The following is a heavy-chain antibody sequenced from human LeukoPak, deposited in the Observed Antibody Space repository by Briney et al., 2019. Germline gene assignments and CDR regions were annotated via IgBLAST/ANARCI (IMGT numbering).Heavy chain of an antibody. CDR1: GFTFSGYG. D-gene: IGHD3-9*01. V-gene: IGHV3-23*01. CDR2: ISGSGGST. J-gene: IGHJ4*02. CDR3: AKWGDYDVLTGYYDSDY. Sequence: GGSLRLSCAASGFTFSGYGMNWVRQAPGKGLEWVSTISGSGGSTYYADSVKGRFTISRDNSKNTLYLQMNSLRAEDTALYYCAKWGDYDVLTGYYDSDYWGQGTLVTVSS.